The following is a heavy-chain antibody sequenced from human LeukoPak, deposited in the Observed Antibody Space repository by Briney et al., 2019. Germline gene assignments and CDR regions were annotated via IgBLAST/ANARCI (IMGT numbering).Heavy chain of an antibody. CDR1: GYTFTGYY. Sequence: GASVRVSCKASGYTFTGYYMHWVRQAPGQGLEGMGWINPNSGGTNYAQKFQGRVTMTRDTSITTAYMEMSRLRSDDTALYYCARSPHILTGENFDYWGQGTLVTVSS. J-gene: IGHJ4*02. D-gene: IGHD3-9*01. V-gene: IGHV1-2*02. CDR3: ARSPHILTGENFDY. CDR2: INPNSGGT.